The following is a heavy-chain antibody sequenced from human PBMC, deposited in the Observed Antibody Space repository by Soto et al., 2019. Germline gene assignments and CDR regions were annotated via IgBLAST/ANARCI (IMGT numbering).Heavy chain of an antibody. D-gene: IGHD3-22*01. Sequence: QVQLVQSGAEVKKPGAAVKVSCKASGYTITRHWMHWVRQAPGQGLEWMGVINPSGDFTIYAQRFPGGVTGTRDTSTSTVYMQLNSLRSEDTAVYYCARDNSYDSGGAKGWYFDLWGRGTLVLVSS. CDR3: ARDNSYDSGGAKGWYFDL. J-gene: IGHJ2*01. CDR2: INPSGDFT. V-gene: IGHV1-46*01. CDR1: GYTITRHW.